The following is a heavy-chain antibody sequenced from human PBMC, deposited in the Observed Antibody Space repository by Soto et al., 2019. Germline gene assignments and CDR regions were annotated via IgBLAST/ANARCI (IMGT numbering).Heavy chain of an antibody. Sequence: SETLSLTCAVSGYSISSGYYWGWVRQPPGKGLEWIGSFHHSGSISYNPSPKTRVTMSADMSKNEFSLKLSFVTAADTAVYYCARDHYSSGYLVSPYWGQGALVTV. D-gene: IGHD6-25*01. J-gene: IGHJ4*02. CDR2: FHHSGSI. V-gene: IGHV4-38-2*02. CDR1: GYSISSGYY. CDR3: ARDHYSSGYLVSPY.